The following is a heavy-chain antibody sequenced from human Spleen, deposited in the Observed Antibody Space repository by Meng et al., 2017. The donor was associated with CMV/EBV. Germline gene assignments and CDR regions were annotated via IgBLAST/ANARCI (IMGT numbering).Heavy chain of an antibody. V-gene: IGHV3-7*01. J-gene: IGHJ6*02. CDR1: GFSFGTYW. CDR2: IKKDGSQK. D-gene: IGHD1-1*01. Sequence: GESLKISCAASGFSFGTYWMSWVRQAPGKGLEWVANIKKDGSQKYYVDSVKGRFTISRDNGRNSLYLQMNSLRGEDTAVYYCARVNVKQYKLLRGTYYYGMDVWGQGTTVTVSS. CDR3: ARVNVKQYKLLRGTYYYGMDV.